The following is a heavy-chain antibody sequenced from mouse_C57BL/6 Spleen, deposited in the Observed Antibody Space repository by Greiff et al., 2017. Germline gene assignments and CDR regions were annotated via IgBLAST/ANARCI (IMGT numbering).Heavy chain of an antibody. CDR3: ARSGYYGSSLDY. V-gene: IGHV1-18*01. CDR2: INPNNGGT. CDR1: GYTFTDYN. D-gene: IGHD1-1*01. J-gene: IGHJ2*01. Sequence: EVQLQQSGPELVKPGASVTIPCKASGYTFTDYNMDWVKQSHGKSLEWIGDINPNNGGTIYNQKFKGKATLTVDKSSSTAYMELRSLTSEDTAVYYCARSGYYGSSLDYWGQGTTLTVSS.